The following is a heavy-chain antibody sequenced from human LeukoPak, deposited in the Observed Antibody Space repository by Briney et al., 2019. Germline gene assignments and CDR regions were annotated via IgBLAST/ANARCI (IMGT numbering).Heavy chain of an antibody. CDR2: INPNDGDT. CDR3: ARDVNFDRFDP. CDR1: GYTFTDYY. J-gene: IGHJ5*02. Sequence: ASVKVSCKASGYTFTDYYMHWVRQAPGQGFEWMGWINPNDGDTNYAQKFQGRVTMTRDTSISTAHMELSSLRSEDTAVYYCARDVNFDRFDPWGQGTLVTVSS. V-gene: IGHV1-2*02.